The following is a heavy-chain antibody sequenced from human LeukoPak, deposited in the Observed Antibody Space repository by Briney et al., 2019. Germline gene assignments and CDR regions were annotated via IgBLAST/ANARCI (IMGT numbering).Heavy chain of an antibody. Sequence: SETLSLTCAVYGGSFSGYYWSWIRQPPGKGLEWIGEINHSGSTNYNPSLKSRVTISVDTSKNQFSLKLSSVTAADTAVYYCAKGGIVGATYYFDYWSQGTLVTVSS. V-gene: IGHV4-34*01. CDR1: GGSFSGYY. CDR3: AKGGIVGATYYFDY. CDR2: INHSGST. J-gene: IGHJ4*02. D-gene: IGHD1-26*01.